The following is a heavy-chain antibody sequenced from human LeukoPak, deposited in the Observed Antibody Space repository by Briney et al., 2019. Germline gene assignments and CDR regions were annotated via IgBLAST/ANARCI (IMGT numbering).Heavy chain of an antibody. Sequence: GESLKISCKGSGYSFNTYRIAWVRQMPGKGLECMGVIYPGDSDTRYSPSFQGQVTISADKSISTAYLQWSSLKASDTAMYYCARRYSSSWYQDYWGQGTLVTVSS. D-gene: IGHD6-13*01. CDR2: IYPGDSDT. J-gene: IGHJ4*02. V-gene: IGHV5-51*01. CDR3: ARRYSSSWYQDY. CDR1: GYSFNTYR.